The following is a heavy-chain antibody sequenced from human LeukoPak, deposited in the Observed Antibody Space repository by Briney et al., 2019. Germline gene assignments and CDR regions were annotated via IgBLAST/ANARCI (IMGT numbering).Heavy chain of an antibody. CDR1: GFPFSNYA. V-gene: IGHV3-23*01. J-gene: IGHJ6*03. CDR3: AKGLKTGVGPYMGYHYYMDV. D-gene: IGHD3-16*01. CDR2: VNDNGAAT. Sequence: GGSLRLSCAASGFPFSNYAMSWVRQAPGKGLKWVATVNDNGAATYYADSVKGRFTISRDNSYNTVSLQMNGLRDEDTGVYYCAKGLKTGVGPYMGYHYYMDVWGKGATVTVSS.